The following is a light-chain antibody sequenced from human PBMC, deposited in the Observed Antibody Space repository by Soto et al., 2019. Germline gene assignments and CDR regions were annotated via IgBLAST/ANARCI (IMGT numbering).Light chain of an antibody. CDR3: QSYDSSLSGSRV. J-gene: IGLJ2*01. CDR2: EVN. V-gene: IGLV2-8*01. CDR1: SSDVGDYNY. Sequence: QSALTQPPSASGSPGQSVTIPCTGTSSDVGDYNYVSWYQQHPGKVPKLIIYEVNKRPSGVPDRFSGSKSGTSASLAITGLQAEDEADYYCQSYDSSLSGSRVFGGGTKLTVL.